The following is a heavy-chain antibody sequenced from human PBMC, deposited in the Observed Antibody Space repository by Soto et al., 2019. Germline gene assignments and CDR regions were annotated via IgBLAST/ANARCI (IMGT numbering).Heavy chain of an antibody. Sequence: PGGSLRPSCAASGFTFSSYAMHWVRQAPGKGLEWVAVISYDGSNKYYADSVKGRFTISRDNSKNTLYLQMNSLRAEDTAVYYCARDYYVHYYYYGMDVWGQGTTVTVSS. V-gene: IGHV3-30-3*01. CDR3: ARDYYVHYYYYGMDV. CDR2: ISYDGSNK. J-gene: IGHJ6*02. D-gene: IGHD1-26*01. CDR1: GFTFSSYA.